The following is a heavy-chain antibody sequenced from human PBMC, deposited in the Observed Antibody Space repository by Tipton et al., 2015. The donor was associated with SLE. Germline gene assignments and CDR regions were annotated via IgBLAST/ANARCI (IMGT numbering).Heavy chain of an antibody. CDR3: AVGYCSSTSCQREYFQH. Sequence: TLSLTCTVAGVSIRNYYWTWIRQPPGKGLEWIGYISTDGDSNSHPSLKSRVTISVDTSKNQFSLKLNSVTAADTAVYYCAVGYCSSTSCQREYFQHWGQGTLVTVSS. CDR1: GVSIRNYY. D-gene: IGHD2-2*01. J-gene: IGHJ1*01. V-gene: IGHV4-4*09. CDR2: ISTDGDS.